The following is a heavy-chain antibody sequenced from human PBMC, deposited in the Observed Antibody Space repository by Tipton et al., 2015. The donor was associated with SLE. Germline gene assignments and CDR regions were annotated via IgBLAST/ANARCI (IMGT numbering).Heavy chain of an antibody. CDR1: GYTFTSYD. Sequence: QLVQSGAEVKKPGASVKISCKASGYTFTSYDMYWVRQAPGQGLEWMGIINPSYDTTRYAQKFQGRVTMTRDTSTSTVYMELRSLRSHDTAVYYCARDGGGIDDCRACYYDGMDVWGQGTPVTVSS. CDR2: INPSYDTT. J-gene: IGHJ6*02. CDR3: ARDGGGIDDCRACYYDGMDV. D-gene: IGHD2-21*02. V-gene: IGHV1-46*01.